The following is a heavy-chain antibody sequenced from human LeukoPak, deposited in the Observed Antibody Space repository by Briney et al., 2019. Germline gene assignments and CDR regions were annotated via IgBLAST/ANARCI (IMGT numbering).Heavy chain of an antibody. Sequence: GGSLRLSCAASGFTFSSYEMNWVRQAPGKGLEWVSYISSSGSTIYYADSMKGRFNISRDNSENTLYLLMNSLRGEDTAIYYCALLGSKLLWRIDYWGQGTLVTVSS. V-gene: IGHV3-48*03. D-gene: IGHD3-10*01. CDR3: ALLGSKLLWRIDY. CDR2: ISSSGSTI. CDR1: GFTFSSYE. J-gene: IGHJ4*02.